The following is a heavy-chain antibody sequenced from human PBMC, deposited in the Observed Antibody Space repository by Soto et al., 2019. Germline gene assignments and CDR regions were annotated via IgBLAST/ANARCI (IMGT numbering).Heavy chain of an antibody. V-gene: IGHV3-73*01. D-gene: IGHD4-17*01. J-gene: IGHJ3*02. CDR1: GFTFSGSA. CDR2: IGSKANNYAT. Sequence: GGSLRLSCAASGFTFSGSAMHWVRQASGKGLEWVGHIGSKANNYATAYAASVKGRFTISRDDAKNTAYLQMNSLKTEDTAVYYCTRISDYSIGVDAFDIWGQGTMVTVSS. CDR3: TRISDYSIGVDAFDI.